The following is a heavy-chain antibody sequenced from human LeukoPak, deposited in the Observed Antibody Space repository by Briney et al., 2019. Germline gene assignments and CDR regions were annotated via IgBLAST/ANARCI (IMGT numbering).Heavy chain of an antibody. CDR1: GFTFSSYA. Sequence: TGGSLRLSCAASGFTFSSYAMSWVRQAPGKGLEWVSAISGSGGSTYYADFVKGRFTISRDNSKNTLYLQMNSLRAEDTAVYYCAKGVRDPRYRSGGSCYGKSFDYWGQGTLVTVSS. CDR3: AKGVRDPRYRSGGSCYGKSFDY. J-gene: IGHJ4*02. CDR2: ISGSGGST. D-gene: IGHD2-15*01. V-gene: IGHV3-23*01.